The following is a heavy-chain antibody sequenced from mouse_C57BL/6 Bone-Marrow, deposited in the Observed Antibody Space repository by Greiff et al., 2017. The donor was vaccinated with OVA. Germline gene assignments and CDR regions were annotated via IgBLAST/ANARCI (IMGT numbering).Heavy chain of an antibody. J-gene: IGHJ1*03. V-gene: IGHV1-58*01. D-gene: IGHD1-1*01. Sequence: VQLQQSGAELVRPGSSVKMSCKTSGYTFTSYGINWVKQRPGQGLEWIGYIYLGNGYTEYNEKFKGQATLTADTSSSTAYMQLSSLTSEDSAVYFCARDESGNGDYGDWGTGATVT. CDR3: ARDESGNGDYGD. CDR1: GYTFTSYG. CDR2: IYLGNGYT.